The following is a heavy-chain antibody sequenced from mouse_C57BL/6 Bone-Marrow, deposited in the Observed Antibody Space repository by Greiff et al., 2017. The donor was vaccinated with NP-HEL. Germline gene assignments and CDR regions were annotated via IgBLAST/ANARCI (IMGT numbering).Heavy chain of an antibody. CDR2: FHPYNDDT. J-gene: IGHJ4*01. CDR1: GYTFTTYP. CDR3: ARQGPHYGYVRGYAMDY. V-gene: IGHV1-47*01. Sequence: QVQLQQSGAELVKPGASVKMSCKASGYTFTTYPIEWMKQNHGKSLEWIGNFHPYNDDTKYNEKFKGKATLTVEKSSSTVYLELSRLTSDDSAVYYCARQGPHYGYVRGYAMDYWGQGTSVTVSS. D-gene: IGHD2-2*01.